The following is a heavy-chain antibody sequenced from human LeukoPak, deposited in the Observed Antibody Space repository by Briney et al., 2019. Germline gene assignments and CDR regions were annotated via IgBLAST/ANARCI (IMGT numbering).Heavy chain of an antibody. CDR2: IKGDGIST. D-gene: IGHD3-3*01. CDR3: AKDHYWSIDY. CDR1: GFDFSSNW. Sequence: GGSLRLSCAASGFDFSSNWMHWVRHAPGQGLVWVSRIKGDGISTNYADSVKGRFTISRDIAKNTLYLQMNSPRAEDTGVYYCAKDHYWSIDYWGRGTLVIVSS. V-gene: IGHV3-74*01. J-gene: IGHJ4*02.